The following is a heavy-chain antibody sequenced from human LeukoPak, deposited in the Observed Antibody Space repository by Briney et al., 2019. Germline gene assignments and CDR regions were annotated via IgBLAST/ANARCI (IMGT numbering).Heavy chain of an antibody. Sequence: SETLPLTCAVYGGSFNGYYWNWIRQPPGKGLEWIGELNHDGSTNSNPSLTSRVTISVDTSKNQFSLKLNSLTAADTAVYYCARAPNEYQLLHPWAFDIWGQGTMVTVSS. J-gene: IGHJ3*02. CDR2: LNHDGST. CDR3: ARAPNEYQLLHPWAFDI. D-gene: IGHD2-2*02. CDR1: GGSFNGYY. V-gene: IGHV4-34*01.